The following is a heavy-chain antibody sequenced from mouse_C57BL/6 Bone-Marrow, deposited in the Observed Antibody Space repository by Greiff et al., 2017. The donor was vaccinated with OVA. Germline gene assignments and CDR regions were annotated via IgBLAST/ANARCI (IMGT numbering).Heavy chain of an antibody. J-gene: IGHJ2*01. V-gene: IGHV14-4*01. Sequence: EVQVVESGAELVRPGASVKLSCTASGFNIKDDYMHWVKQRPEQGLEWIGWIDPENGDTEYASKFQGKATITADTSSNTAYLQLSSLPSDDTAVYYCSLFDYWGQGTTLTVSS. CDR3: SLFDY. CDR1: GFNIKDDY. CDR2: IDPENGDT.